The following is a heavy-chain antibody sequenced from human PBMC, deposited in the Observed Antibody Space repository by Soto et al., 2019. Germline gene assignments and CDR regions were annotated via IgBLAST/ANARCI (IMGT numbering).Heavy chain of an antibody. CDR1: GGSISSGGYF. D-gene: IGHD4-17*01. J-gene: IGHJ3*02. CDR2: IYYSGST. Sequence: SETLSLTCTVSGGSISSGGYFWSWIRQHPGKGLEWIGYIYYSGSTDYNPSLKRRVTISVDTSKNQFSLKLSSVTAADTAVYYYARESAEFLAATVVTEAFDIWGQGTMVTVSS. CDR3: ARESAEFLAATVVTEAFDI. V-gene: IGHV4-31*03.